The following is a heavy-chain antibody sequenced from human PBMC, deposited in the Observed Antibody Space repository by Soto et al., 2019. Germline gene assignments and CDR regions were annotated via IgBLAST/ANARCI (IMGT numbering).Heavy chain of an antibody. CDR2: INHGGTT. CDR3: ARQGWDSSYYGDDF. D-gene: IGHD3-22*01. J-gene: IGHJ4*02. Sequence: PSETLSLTCAVYGGSLSGYFWNWIRQSPEKGLEWIGEINHGGTTTYNPSLKSRVTISIDTSRNQFSLRLTSVTAADTAVYYCARQGWDSSYYGDDFWGQGTL. CDR1: GGSLSGYF. V-gene: IGHV4-34*01.